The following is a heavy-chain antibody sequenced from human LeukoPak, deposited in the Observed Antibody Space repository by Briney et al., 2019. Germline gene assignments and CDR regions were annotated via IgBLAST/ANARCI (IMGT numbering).Heavy chain of an antibody. V-gene: IGHV3-30*02. CDR2: IRYDGSNT. CDR1: GFTFSNYG. CDR3: AKPHDYGDYQGFFDY. D-gene: IGHD4-17*01. Sequence: GGSLRLSCAASGFTFSNYGMHWVRQAPGKGLEWVAFIRYDGSNTYYADSVKGRFTISRDNSKNTLYLQMNSLRSEDTAVYYCAKPHDYGDYQGFFDYWGQGTLVTVSS. J-gene: IGHJ4*02.